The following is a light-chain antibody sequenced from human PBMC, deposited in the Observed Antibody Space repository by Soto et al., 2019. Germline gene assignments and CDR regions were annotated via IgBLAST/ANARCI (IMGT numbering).Light chain of an antibody. CDR1: QSVFYGSNNKNY. CDR3: QQYYRTPLT. V-gene: IGKV4-1*01. Sequence: DIVMTQSPDSLAVSLGERATINCKSSQSVFYGSNNKNYLAWYQQKPGQPPRLLIYWASTRESGVPARFSGSGSGTDFTLTISSLQAEDVAVYYCQQYYRTPLTFGGGTKVEIK. J-gene: IGKJ4*01. CDR2: WAS.